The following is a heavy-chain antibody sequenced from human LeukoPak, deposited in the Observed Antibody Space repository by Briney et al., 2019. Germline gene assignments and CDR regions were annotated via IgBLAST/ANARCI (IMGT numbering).Heavy chain of an antibody. CDR1: GFTFSSYD. J-gene: IGHJ4*02. V-gene: IGHV3-13*01. CDR3: AKDLSYGSYSFDS. D-gene: IGHD3-10*01. CDR2: IGTAGDT. Sequence: GGSLRLSCAASGFTFSSYDMHWVRQATGKGLEWVSAIGTAGDTYYPDSVKGRFTVSRDNSKNTLYLQMSSLRTEDTAVYYCAKDLSYGSYSFDSWGQGALVTVSS.